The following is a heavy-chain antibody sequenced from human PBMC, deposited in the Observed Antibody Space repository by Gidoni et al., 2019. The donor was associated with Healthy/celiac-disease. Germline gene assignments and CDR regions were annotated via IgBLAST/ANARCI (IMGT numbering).Heavy chain of an antibody. D-gene: IGHD6-19*01. V-gene: IGHV4-39*07. J-gene: IGHJ3*02. CDR1: GGSISSSSYY. Sequence: QLQLQESGPGLVKPSETLSLTCTVSGGSISSSSYYWGWIRQPPGKGLEWIGSIYYSGSTYDNPSLKSRVTISVDTSKNQFSLKLSSVTAADTAVYYCARRASAGSGWYLGAFDIWGQGTMVTVSS. CDR3: ARRASAGSGWYLGAFDI. CDR2: IYYSGST.